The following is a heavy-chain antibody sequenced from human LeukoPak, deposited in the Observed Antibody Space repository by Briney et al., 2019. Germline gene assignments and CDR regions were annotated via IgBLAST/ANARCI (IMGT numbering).Heavy chain of an antibody. CDR3: ARHAGADGSNWPYFDY. J-gene: IGHJ4*02. V-gene: IGHV4-59*08. D-gene: IGHD6-13*01. Sequence: SETLSLTCTVSGGSISSYYWSWIRQPPGKGLEWIGYIYYSGSTNYNPSLKSRVTISVDTSRNQFSLKLYSVTAADTAVYYCARHAGADGSNWPYFDYWGQGTLVTVSS. CDR2: IYYSGST. CDR1: GGSISSYY.